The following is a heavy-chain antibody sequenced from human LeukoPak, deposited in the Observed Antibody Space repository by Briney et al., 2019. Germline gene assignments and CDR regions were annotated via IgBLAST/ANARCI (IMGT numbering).Heavy chain of an antibody. CDR2: ISSSSSYI. CDR3: ARDPVYGSGSCGH. V-gene: IGHV3-21*01. D-gene: IGHD3-10*01. Sequence: PGGSLRLSCAASGFTFSSYSMNWVRQAPGKGLEWVSSISSSSSYIYYADSVKGRFTISRDNAKNTVHLQMNSLRAEDTAVYYCARDPVYGSGSCGHWGQGTLVTVSS. CDR1: GFTFSSYS. J-gene: IGHJ4*02.